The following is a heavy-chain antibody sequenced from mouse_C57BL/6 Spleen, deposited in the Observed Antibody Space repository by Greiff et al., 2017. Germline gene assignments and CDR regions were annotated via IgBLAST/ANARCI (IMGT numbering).Heavy chain of an antibody. CDR1: GYTFTSYW. J-gene: IGHJ3*01. Sequence: QVQLKQPGTELVKPGASVKLSCKASGYTFTSYWMHWVKQRPGQGLEWIGNINPSNGGTNYNEKFKSKATLTVDKSSSTAYMQLSSLTSEDSAVYYCARGRAAQAWFAYWGQGTLVTVSA. CDR2: INPSNGGT. D-gene: IGHD3-2*02. CDR3: ARGRAAQAWFAY. V-gene: IGHV1-53*01.